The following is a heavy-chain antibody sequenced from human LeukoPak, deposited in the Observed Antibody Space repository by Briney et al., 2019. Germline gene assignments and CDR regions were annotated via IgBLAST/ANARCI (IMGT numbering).Heavy chain of an antibody. D-gene: IGHD6-13*01. CDR1: GFTFGDYA. CDR3: TRGAAAGTWRFDY. V-gene: IGHV3-49*04. CDR2: IRSKAYGGTT. J-gene: IGHJ4*02. Sequence: GGSLRLSCTASGFTFGDYAMSWVRQAPGKGLEWVGFIRSKAYGGTTEYAASMKGRFTISRDDSKSIAHLQMNSLKTEDTAVYYCTRGAAAGTWRFDYWGQGTLVTVSS.